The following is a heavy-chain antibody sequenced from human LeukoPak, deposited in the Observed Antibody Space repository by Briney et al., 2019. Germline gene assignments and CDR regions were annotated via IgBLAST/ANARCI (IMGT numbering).Heavy chain of an antibody. CDR1: GASLSSYY. V-gene: IGHV4-4*07. CDR3: AREAISSWFNLFDP. CDR2: IYTSGSP. D-gene: IGHD6-13*01. Sequence: SETLSLTCTLSGASLSSYYWSWVRRPAGKGLEWIGRIYTSGSPSYNPFLKSRVTMSVDTSKNQFALRLSSVTAADTALYYCAREAISSWFNLFDPWGQGTLVTVSS. J-gene: IGHJ5*02.